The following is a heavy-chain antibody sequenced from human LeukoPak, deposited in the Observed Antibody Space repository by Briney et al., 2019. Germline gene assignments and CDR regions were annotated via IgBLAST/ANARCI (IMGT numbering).Heavy chain of an antibody. CDR2: ISGNGGST. J-gene: IGHJ4*02. CDR1: GFTFSNYA. D-gene: IGHD4-17*01. Sequence: PGGSLRLSCAASGFTFSNYAMNWVRQAPGKGLEWVSGISGNGGSTYYADSVKGRFTISRDNSKNTLYVQKNSLRAEDTAIYYCALVTTDRPFDYWGQGTLVTVSS. V-gene: IGHV3-23*01. CDR3: ALVTTDRPFDY.